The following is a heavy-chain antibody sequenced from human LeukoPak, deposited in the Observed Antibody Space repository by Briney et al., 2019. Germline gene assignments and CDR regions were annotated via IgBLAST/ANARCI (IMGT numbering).Heavy chain of an antibody. Sequence: GGSLRLSCATSGFTFSSYAMYWVRQAPGKGLEWVSAISGSGGSTYYADSVKGRFTISRDNSKNTLYLQVNSLRAEDTAVYYCAKGGKWDVTPFDYWGQGTLVTVSS. CDR3: AKGGKWDVTPFDY. D-gene: IGHD1-26*01. V-gene: IGHV3-23*01. J-gene: IGHJ4*02. CDR1: GFTFSSYA. CDR2: ISGSGGST.